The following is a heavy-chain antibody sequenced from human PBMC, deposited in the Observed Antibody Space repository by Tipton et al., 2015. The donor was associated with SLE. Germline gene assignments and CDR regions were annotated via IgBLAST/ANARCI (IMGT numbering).Heavy chain of an antibody. CDR2: INHSGSP. CDR3: ARADWSGYLFGY. V-gene: IGHV4-34*01. CDR1: GGSFSGYY. Sequence: TLSLTCAVYGGSFSGYYWSWIRQAPGKGLEWIGEINHSGSPNYNPSLKSRITISVDTSKNQFSLKLSSVTAADTAVYYCARADWSGYLFGYWGQGTLVTVSS. D-gene: IGHD3-3*01. J-gene: IGHJ4*02.